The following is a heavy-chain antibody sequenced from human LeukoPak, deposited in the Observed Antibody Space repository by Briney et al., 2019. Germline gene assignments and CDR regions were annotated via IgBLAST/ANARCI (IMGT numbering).Heavy chain of an antibody. Sequence: SETLSLTCAVYGGSFSGYYWSWIRQPPGKGLEWIGEINHSGSTNCNPSLKSRVTMSVDTSKNQFSLKLSSVTAADTAVYYCAXXXXXDSSGYSYYFDYWGQGTLVTVSS. CDR1: GGSFSGYY. V-gene: IGHV4-34*01. CDR2: INHSGST. CDR3: AXXXXXDSSGYSYYFDY. J-gene: IGHJ4*02. D-gene: IGHD3-22*01.